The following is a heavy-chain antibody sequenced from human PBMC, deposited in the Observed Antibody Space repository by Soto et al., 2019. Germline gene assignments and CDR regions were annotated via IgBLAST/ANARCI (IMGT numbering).Heavy chain of an antibody. Sequence: QVQLQQWGAGLLKPSETLSLTCAVNGGSFSGYSWTWIRQAPGKGLDWIGEINYTGTTNYSPSLKSRVTLSVDTSKNQFSLELRSVGAADTAVYYCAREGGSGWYYYDYWGHGTLVTVSS. CDR1: GGSFSGYS. J-gene: IGHJ4*01. CDR2: INYTGTT. V-gene: IGHV4-34*02. D-gene: IGHD6-19*01. CDR3: AREGGSGWYYYDY.